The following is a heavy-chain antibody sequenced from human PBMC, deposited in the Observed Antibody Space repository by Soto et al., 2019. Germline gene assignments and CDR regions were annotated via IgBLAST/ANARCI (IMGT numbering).Heavy chain of an antibody. CDR2: IKSKTDGGTT. J-gene: IGHJ6*03. CDR1: GFTFSNAW. CDR3: TKGWNDDYYYYYMDV. D-gene: IGHD1-1*01. V-gene: IGHV3-15*01. Sequence: GGSLRLSCAASGFTFSNAWMSWVRQAPGKGLEWVGRIKSKTDGGTTDYAAPVKGRFTISRDDSKNTLYLQMNSLKTEDTAVYYCTKGWNDDYYYYYMDVWGKGTTVTVSS.